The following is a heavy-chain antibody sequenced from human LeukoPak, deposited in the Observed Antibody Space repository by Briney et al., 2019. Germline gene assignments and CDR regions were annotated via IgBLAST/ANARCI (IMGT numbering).Heavy chain of an antibody. V-gene: IGHV4-59*08. CDR1: GGSISSYY. CDR2: AYYSGST. J-gene: IGHJ5*02. CDR3: ARSPRYYYDSSGYYNNWFDP. Sequence: SETLSLTCTVSGGSISSYYWSWIRQSPGKGLEWIGHAYYSGSTNYNPSLKSRVTISVDTSKNQFSLKLSSVTAADTAVYYCARSPRYYYDSSGYYNNWFDPWGQGTLVTVSS. D-gene: IGHD3-22*01.